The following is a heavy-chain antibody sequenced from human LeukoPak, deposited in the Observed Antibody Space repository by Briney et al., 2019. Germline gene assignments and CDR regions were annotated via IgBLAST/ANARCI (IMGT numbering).Heavy chain of an antibody. CDR2: IYHDGKT. CDR1: GYFISTGFQ. J-gene: IGHJ3*01. V-gene: IGHV4-38-2*02. D-gene: IGHD2-15*01. CDR3: ARARILPIGLDV. Sequence: SETLSLSCNVSGYFISTGFQWSWLRQPPGKGLEWIGNIYHDGKTYYNPSLKSRVSISVDTTKNHFSLNLKSVTAADTAIYYCARARILPIGLDVWGPGTMLTVSS.